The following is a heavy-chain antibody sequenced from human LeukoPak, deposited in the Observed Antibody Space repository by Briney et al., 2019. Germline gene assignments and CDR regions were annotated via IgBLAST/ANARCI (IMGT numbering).Heavy chain of an antibody. D-gene: IGHD6-13*01. J-gene: IGHJ4*02. Sequence: SETLSLTCTVSGGSLSSYFWSWIRQPPGKGLEWIAYIYYSGSTNYNPSLKSRVTISVDTSKNQFSLKLSSVTAADTAVYHCARQPSSWITSFDSWGQGTLVTVFS. CDR3: ARQPSSWITSFDS. V-gene: IGHV4-59*01. CDR2: IYYSGST. CDR1: GGSLSSYF.